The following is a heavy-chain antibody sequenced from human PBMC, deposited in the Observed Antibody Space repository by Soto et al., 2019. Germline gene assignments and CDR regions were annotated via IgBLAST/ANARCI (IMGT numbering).Heavy chain of an antibody. D-gene: IGHD4-17*01. J-gene: IGHJ4*02. CDR1: GFTFSGSA. V-gene: IGHV3-73*01. Sequence: EVQLVESGGGLVQPGGSLKLSCAVSGFTFSGSAMHWVRQASGKGLEWVGGIISNSNSYATAYAASVKGRFTISRDDSKTTAYLQMNSLKTEDTAVYYFTRGYGDYVRDYWGQGTLVTVSS. CDR2: IISNSNSYAT. CDR3: TRGYGDYVRDY.